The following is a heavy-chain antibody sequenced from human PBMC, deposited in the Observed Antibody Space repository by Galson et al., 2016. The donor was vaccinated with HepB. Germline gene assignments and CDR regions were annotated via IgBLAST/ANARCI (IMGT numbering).Heavy chain of an antibody. CDR3: ARVPLERRGPGYFHH. CDR2: IYYSGST. V-gene: IGHV4-31*03. D-gene: IGHD1-1*01. J-gene: IGHJ4*02. CDR1: GGSISSGDYY. Sequence: TLSLTCIVSGGSISSGDYYWSWIRQHPGKGLEWIGHIYYSGSTYHNPSLKSRLTIPVDTPKNQFSLKLSSVTAADTAVYYCARVPLERRGPGYFHHWGQGTLVTVSS.